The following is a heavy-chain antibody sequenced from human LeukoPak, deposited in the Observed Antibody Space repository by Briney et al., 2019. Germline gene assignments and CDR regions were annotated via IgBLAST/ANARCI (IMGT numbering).Heavy chain of an antibody. Sequence: GGSLRLSCAASGFTFSSYSMNWVRQAPGKGLEWVSCISSSSSYIYYADSVKGRFTISRDNAKNSLYLQMNSLRAEDTAIYYCARDPYSGSYGDSYYYYMDVWGKGTTVTISS. CDR2: ISSSSSYI. J-gene: IGHJ6*03. CDR1: GFTFSSYS. V-gene: IGHV3-21*01. CDR3: ARDPYSGSYGDSYYYYMDV. D-gene: IGHD1-26*01.